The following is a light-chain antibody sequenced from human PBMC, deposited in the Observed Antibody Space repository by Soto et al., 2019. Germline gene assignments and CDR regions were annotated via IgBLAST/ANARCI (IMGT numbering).Light chain of an antibody. CDR3: KQTRSFPLT. Sequence: DIQMTQSPSSVSASVGDRVTITCRASPDISTWLGWYQQKPGRAPKLLIYAASSLQSGVPSRFSGTGSGTDFTLTIASLQPEDFATYKCKQTRSFPLTFGGGTKVEIK. V-gene: IGKV1D-12*01. CDR2: AAS. CDR1: PDISTW. J-gene: IGKJ4*01.